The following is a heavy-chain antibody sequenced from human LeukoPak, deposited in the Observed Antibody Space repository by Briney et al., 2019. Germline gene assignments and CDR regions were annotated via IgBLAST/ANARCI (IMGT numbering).Heavy chain of an antibody. Sequence: GGSLRLSCAASGFSFSNYWMHWVRQVPGKGLVWVSCMNIDGSDRRYADSVKGRFTISRDNAKNSLYLQMNSLRAEDTAVYYCARFGSSKRTYWFDYWGQGTLVTVSP. CDR1: GFSFSNYW. D-gene: IGHD2-8*02. V-gene: IGHV3-74*01. CDR2: MNIDGSDR. CDR3: ARFGSSKRTYWFDY. J-gene: IGHJ4*02.